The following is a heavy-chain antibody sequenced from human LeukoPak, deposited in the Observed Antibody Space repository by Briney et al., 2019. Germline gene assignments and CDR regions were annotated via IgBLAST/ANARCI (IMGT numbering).Heavy chain of an antibody. CDR1: GFTFSSYA. Sequence: GRSLRLSCAVSGFTFSSYAMHWVRQAPGKGLEWVAVMSYDGSNKYYADSVKGRFTISRDNSKNTLYLQMNSLRAEDTAVYYCARAFDYLFDYWGQGTLVTVSS. CDR2: MSYDGSNK. J-gene: IGHJ4*02. CDR3: ARAFDYLFDY. V-gene: IGHV3-30*04. D-gene: IGHD3-9*01.